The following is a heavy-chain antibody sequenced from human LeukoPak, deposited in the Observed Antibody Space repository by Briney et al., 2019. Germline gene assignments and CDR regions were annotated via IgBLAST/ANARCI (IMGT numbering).Heavy chain of an antibody. J-gene: IGHJ4*02. CDR1: GGSFRGYY. Sequence: PSETLSLTCAVYGGSFRGYYWSWIRQPPGKGLEWIGEINHSGSTNYNPSLKSRVTISVDTSKNQFSLNLSSVTAADTAVYYCARSPNFDFWSGYYDYWGQGTLVTVSS. V-gene: IGHV4-34*01. CDR3: ARSPNFDFWSGYYDY. D-gene: IGHD3-3*01. CDR2: INHSGST.